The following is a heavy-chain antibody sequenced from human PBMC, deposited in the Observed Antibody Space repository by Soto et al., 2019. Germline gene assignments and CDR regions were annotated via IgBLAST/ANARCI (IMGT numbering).Heavy chain of an antibody. CDR1: GRPVSSGGYY. D-gene: IGHD6-19*01. V-gene: IGHV4-31*03. CDR2: IYHIGNP. J-gene: IGHJ5*01. Sequence: QVQLQESGPGLVKPSQTLSLTCTVSGRPVSSGGYYWTWIRQFPGKGLEWIGYIYHIGNPSYNPSLKSRLSMSLDASKNQFSLNLTSVTAADTAIYYCVRDRALDSSGHWFDSWGQGTLVTVSS. CDR3: VRDRALDSSGHWFDS.